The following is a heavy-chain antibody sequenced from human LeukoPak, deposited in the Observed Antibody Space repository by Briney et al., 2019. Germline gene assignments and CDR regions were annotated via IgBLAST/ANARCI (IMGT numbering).Heavy chain of an antibody. J-gene: IGHJ6*02. D-gene: IGHD4-17*01. CDR2: MNPNSGNT. CDR1: GYTFTSYD. Sequence: ASVKVSCKASGYTFTSYDINWVRQATGQGLEWMGWMNPNSGNTGYAQKFQGRVTMTRNTSISTAYMELSSLRSEDTVVYYCARWVTTSFRYYYYYYGMDVWGQGTTVTVSS. CDR3: ARWVTTSFRYYYYYYGMDV. V-gene: IGHV1-8*01.